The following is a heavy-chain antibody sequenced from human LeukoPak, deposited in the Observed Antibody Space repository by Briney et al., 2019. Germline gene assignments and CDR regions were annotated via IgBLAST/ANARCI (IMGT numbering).Heavy chain of an antibody. CDR3: AREAREFYYYYYYGMDV. CDR2: INSDGSST. J-gene: IGHJ6*02. CDR1: GFTFSSYW. Sequence: GGSLRFSCAASGFTFSSYWIHWVRQAPGKGLVWVSRINSDGSSTSYADSVKGRFTISRDNAKNTLYLQMNSLRAEDTAVYYCAREAREFYYYYYYGMDVWGQGTTVTVSS. V-gene: IGHV3-74*01. D-gene: IGHD3-10*01.